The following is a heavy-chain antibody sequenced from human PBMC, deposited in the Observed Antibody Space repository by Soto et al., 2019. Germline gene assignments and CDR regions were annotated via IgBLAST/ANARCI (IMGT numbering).Heavy chain of an antibody. V-gene: IGHV1-18*01. CDR2: ISAYNGNP. D-gene: IGHD4-4*01. CDR3: AREPSNRDYYYYYGMDV. CDR1: GYTFTSYG. Sequence: ASVKVSCKASGYTFTSYGISWVRQAPGQGLEWKGWISAYNGNPNYAPQPQGRVTMTTDTSTSPAYMELRSLRSDDTAVYYCAREPSNRDYYYYYGMDVWGQGTTVTVSS. J-gene: IGHJ6*02.